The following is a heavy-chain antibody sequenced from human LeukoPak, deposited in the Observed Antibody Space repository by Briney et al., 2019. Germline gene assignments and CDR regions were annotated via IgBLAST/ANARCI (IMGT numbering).Heavy chain of an antibody. Sequence: PSETLSLTCAVYGGSFSGYYWSWIRQPPGKGLEWIGEINHSGSTNYNPSLKSRVTISVDTSKNQFSLKLSSVTAADTAVYYCARAKLVPPNYYYYYMDVWGKGTTVTISS. CDR3: ARAKLVPPNYYYYYMDV. CDR2: INHSGST. V-gene: IGHV4-34*01. D-gene: IGHD6-6*01. J-gene: IGHJ6*03. CDR1: GGSFSGYY.